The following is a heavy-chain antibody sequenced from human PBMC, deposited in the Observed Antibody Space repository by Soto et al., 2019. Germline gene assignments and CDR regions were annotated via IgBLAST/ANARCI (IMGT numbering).Heavy chain of an antibody. V-gene: IGHV1-69*13. CDR3: ARTISSGWYGSFCY. J-gene: IGHJ4*02. CDR2: IIPIFGTA. Sequence: SVKVSCKASGGTFSSYAISWVRQAPGQGLEWMGGIIPIFGTANYAQKFQGRVTITADESTSTAYMELSSLRSEDTAVYYCARTISSGWYGSFCYWGQGALVTVSS. CDR1: GGTFSSYA. D-gene: IGHD6-19*01.